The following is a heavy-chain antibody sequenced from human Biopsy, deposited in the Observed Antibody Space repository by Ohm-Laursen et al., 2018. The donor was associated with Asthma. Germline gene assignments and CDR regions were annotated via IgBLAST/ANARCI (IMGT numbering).Heavy chain of an antibody. CDR2: IDQSGYT. CDR3: ARAAITGIRGWFDP. J-gene: IGHJ5*02. D-gene: IGHD1-20*01. Sequence: TLTLTCTFSGFSLSSTGVGVGWIRQPPGKGLEWIGEIDQSGYTNYNPSLKSRVTISADTPKNQFHLNLSSVTAADTAVYFCARAAITGIRGWFDPWGQGTQVTVSS. CDR1: GFSLSST. V-gene: IGHV4-34*01.